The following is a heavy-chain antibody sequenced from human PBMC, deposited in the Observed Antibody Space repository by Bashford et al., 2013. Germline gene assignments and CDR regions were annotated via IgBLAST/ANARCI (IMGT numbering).Heavy chain of an antibody. D-gene: IGHD2-2*01. CDR2: IYSSGTT. CDR3: ARDPPSGPVDN. J-gene: IGHJ4*02. V-gene: IGHV4-4*07. CDR1: GGSISGYY. Sequence: SETLSLTCSVSGGSISGYYWSWIRQSAGEGLQWIGRIYSSGTTNYNPSLKSRVIMSVDTSKNQFSLKLSSVTVADTAVYYCARDPPSGPVDNWGQGILVTVSS.